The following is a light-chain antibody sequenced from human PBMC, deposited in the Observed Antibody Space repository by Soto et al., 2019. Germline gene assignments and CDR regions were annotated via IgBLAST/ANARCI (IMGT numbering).Light chain of an antibody. Sequence: QSVLTQPPSVSAAPGQEVTISCSGSSSNIGNNYVSWYQQLPGTAPKLLIYDNNQRPSGIPDRFSGSKSGTSATLGITGLQTGDEADYYCGTWDSSLSAVIFGGGTKVPVL. CDR3: GTWDSSLSAVI. CDR2: DNN. CDR1: SSNIGNNY. V-gene: IGLV1-51*01. J-gene: IGLJ2*01.